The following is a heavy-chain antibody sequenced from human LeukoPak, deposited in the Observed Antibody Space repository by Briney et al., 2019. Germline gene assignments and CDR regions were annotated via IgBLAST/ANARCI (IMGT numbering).Heavy chain of an antibody. J-gene: IGHJ4*02. CDR1: GFTFSSYW. CDR2: ISSSGSTI. V-gene: IGHV3-48*04. Sequence: GGSLRLSCAASGFTFSSYWMSWVRQAPGKGLEWVSYISSSGSTIYYADSVKGRFTISRDNAKNSLYLQMNSLRAEDTAVYYCARRRDSGSLQHFDYWGQGTLVTVSS. D-gene: IGHD1-26*01. CDR3: ARRRDSGSLQHFDY.